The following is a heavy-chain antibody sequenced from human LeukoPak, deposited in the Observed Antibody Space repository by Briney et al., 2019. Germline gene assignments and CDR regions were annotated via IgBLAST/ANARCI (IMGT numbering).Heavy chain of an antibody. V-gene: IGHV3-23*01. J-gene: IGHJ4*02. D-gene: IGHD3-22*01. CDR1: GFTFSSYA. Sequence: GGSLRLSCAASGFTFSSYAVSWVRQAPGKGLEWVSAISGSGGSTYYADPVKGRFTISRDNSKNTLYLQMNSLRAEDTAVYYCAPQPTYYYDSSGTFDYWGQGTLVTVSS. CDR3: APQPTYYYDSSGTFDY. CDR2: ISGSGGST.